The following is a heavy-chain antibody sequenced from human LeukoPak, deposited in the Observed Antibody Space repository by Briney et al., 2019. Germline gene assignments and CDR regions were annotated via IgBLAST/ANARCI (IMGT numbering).Heavy chain of an antibody. CDR1: GFTFSSYS. D-gene: IGHD6-13*01. CDR3: AKDRAGNSWNFDY. CDR2: ISSSSSYI. J-gene: IGHJ4*02. Sequence: GGSLRLSCAASGFTFSSYSMNWVRQAPGKGLEWVSSISSSSSYIYYADSVKGRFTISRDNAKNSLYLQMNSLRAEDTAVYYCAKDRAGNSWNFDYWGQGILVAVSS. V-gene: IGHV3-21*01.